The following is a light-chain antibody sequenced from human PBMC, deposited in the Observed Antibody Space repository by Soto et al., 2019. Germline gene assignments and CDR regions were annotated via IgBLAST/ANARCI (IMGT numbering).Light chain of an antibody. CDR1: NIGGKS. J-gene: IGLJ1*01. CDR2: YDN. V-gene: IGLV3-21*04. Sequence: SYELTQPPSVSVAPGETATISCGGTNIGGKSVHWSQQKPGQAPVSVIHYDNDRPSGIPERFSGSNSGNTATLSISRVEAGDEADYYCQVWDSSSEHYVFGTGTKVTVL. CDR3: QVWDSSSEHYV.